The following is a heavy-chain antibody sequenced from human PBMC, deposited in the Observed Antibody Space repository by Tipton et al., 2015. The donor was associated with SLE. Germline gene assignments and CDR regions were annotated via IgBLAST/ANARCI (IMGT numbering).Heavy chain of an antibody. J-gene: IGHJ4*02. CDR2: AYTTGSP. V-gene: IGHV4-61*02. D-gene: IGHD3-3*01. CDR1: GGSISSGSYY. CDR3: ARGFFHDYWSAEQGRKSFYFDN. Sequence: TLSLTCTVSGGSISSGSYYWSWIRQPAGKGLEWIGRAYTTGSPYYNPSLESRVAISMDTSKNQFSLKLTSVTAADTAMYFCARGFFHDYWSAEQGRKSFYFDNWGQGALVTVSS.